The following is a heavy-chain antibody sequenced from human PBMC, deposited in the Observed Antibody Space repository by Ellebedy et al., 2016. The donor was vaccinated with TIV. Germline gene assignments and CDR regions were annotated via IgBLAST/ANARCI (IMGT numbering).Heavy chain of an antibody. CDR3: ATSGWVVAATSVPFHI. V-gene: IGHV1-18*04. D-gene: IGHD1-26*01. Sequence: AASVKVSCKASGYTFTSYGISWVRQAPGQGLEWMGWISGNYDNTNYTQKFQGRVTLTTDTSTSTVYMELRSLRSDDTAVYYCATSGWVVAATSVPFHIWGQGTMVTVSS. CDR1: GYTFTSYG. J-gene: IGHJ3*02. CDR2: ISGNYDNT.